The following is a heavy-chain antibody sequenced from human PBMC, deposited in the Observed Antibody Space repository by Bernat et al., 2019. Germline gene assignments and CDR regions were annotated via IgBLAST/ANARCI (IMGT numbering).Heavy chain of an antibody. CDR2: INSDGSST. Sequence: EVELVESGGGLVQPGGSLRLSCAASGITFSGYWVNWVRQAPGKGLVWVSRINSDGSSTTYADAVKGRFTMSRDNTKNTLYLQRNSLRTEDTAVYYCARGWGISHRGQGTLVTVSS. CDR1: GITFSGYW. CDR3: ARGWGISH. J-gene: IGHJ1*01. D-gene: IGHD3-16*01. V-gene: IGHV3-74*01.